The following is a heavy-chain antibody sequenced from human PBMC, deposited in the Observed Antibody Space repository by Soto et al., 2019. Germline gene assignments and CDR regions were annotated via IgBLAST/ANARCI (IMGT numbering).Heavy chain of an antibody. J-gene: IGHJ6*04. CDR1: GGSISSSSYY. Sequence: QLQLQESGPGLVKPSETLSLTCTVSGGSISSSSYYWAWIRQPPGKGLEWIGSIHYSGSTYYNPSLRRRVTISVDTSKNQFSLKLSSVTAADTSVYYCARHGYYYGSANEMGVWGKGTTVTVSS. CDR3: ARHGYYYGSANEMGV. V-gene: IGHV4-39*01. CDR2: IHYSGST. D-gene: IGHD3-10*01.